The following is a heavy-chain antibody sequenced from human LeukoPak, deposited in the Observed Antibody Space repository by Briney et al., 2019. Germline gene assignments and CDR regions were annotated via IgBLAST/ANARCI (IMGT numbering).Heavy chain of an antibody. Sequence: SETLSLTCTVSGGSISTSSYYWSWIRQPPGKGLEWIGYIYYSGSTNYNPSLKSRVTISVDTSKNQFSLKLSSVTAADTAVYYCARAGEYGDYGWYGGWFDPWGQGTLVTVSS. CDR3: ARAGEYGDYGWYGGWFDP. CDR1: GGSISTSSYY. CDR2: IYYSGST. J-gene: IGHJ5*02. D-gene: IGHD4-17*01. V-gene: IGHV4-61*05.